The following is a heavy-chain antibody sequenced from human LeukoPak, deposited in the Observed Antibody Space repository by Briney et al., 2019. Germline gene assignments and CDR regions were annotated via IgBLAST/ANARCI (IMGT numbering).Heavy chain of an antibody. CDR2: ISSSGSTI. D-gene: IGHD3-10*01. V-gene: IGHV3-48*03. J-gene: IGHJ6*03. Sequence: PGGSLRLSCAASGFTFSSYEMNWVRQAPGKGLEWVSYISSSGSTIYYADSVKGRFTISRDNAKNSLYLQMNSLRAEDTAVYYCARVSNYYGSGSYYRVYGYYYYMDVWGKGTTVTISS. CDR1: GFTFSSYE. CDR3: ARVSNYYGSGSYYRVYGYYYYMDV.